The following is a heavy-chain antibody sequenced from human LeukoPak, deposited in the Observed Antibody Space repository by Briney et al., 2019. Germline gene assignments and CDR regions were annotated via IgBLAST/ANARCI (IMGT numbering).Heavy chain of an antibody. J-gene: IGHJ4*02. CDR1: GGSISSYY. CDR3: ARVISSGWGKGFGY. D-gene: IGHD6-19*01. Sequence: SETLSLTCTVSGGSISSYYWSWIRQPPGKGLEWIGYIYYSGSTNHNPSLKSRVTISVDTSKNQFSLKLSSVTAADTAVYYCARVISSGWGKGFGYWGQGTLVTVSS. CDR2: IYYSGST. V-gene: IGHV4-59*01.